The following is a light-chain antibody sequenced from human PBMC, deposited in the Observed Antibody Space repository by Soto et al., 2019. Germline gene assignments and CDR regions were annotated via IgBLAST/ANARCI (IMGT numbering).Light chain of an antibody. V-gene: IGLV2-14*01. CDR1: SSDVGGYNY. CDR2: DGS. CDR3: SSYPSSSTLYV. Sequence: QSVLTQPASVSGSPGQSITISCTGTSSDVGGYNYVSWYQQHPGKAPKLMIFDGSNRPSGVSNRFSGSKSGNTASLTISGPQAEDEADYYCSSYPSSSTLYVFGTGTKLTVL. J-gene: IGLJ1*01.